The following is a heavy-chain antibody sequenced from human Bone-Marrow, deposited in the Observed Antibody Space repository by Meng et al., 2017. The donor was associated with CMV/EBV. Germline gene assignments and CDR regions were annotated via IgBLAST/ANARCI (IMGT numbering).Heavy chain of an antibody. D-gene: IGHD3-3*01. V-gene: IGHV4-61*01. CDR3: ARLNGNYDFWRGIHRDPGYYGMDV. CDR2: IYYSGST. Sequence: SETLSLTCTVSGGSVSSGSYYWSWIRQPPGKGLEWIGYIYYSGSTNYNPSLKSRVTISVDASKNQFSLKLSSVTAADTAVYYCARLNGNYDFWRGIHRDPGYYGMDVWGQGTTVTVSS. CDR1: GGSVSSGSYY. J-gene: IGHJ6*02.